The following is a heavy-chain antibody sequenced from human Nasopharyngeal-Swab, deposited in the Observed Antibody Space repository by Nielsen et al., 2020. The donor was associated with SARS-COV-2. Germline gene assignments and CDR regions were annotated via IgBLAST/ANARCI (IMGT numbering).Heavy chain of an antibody. Sequence: GESLKISCATSGFSFSSHWMTWVRQAPGKGLEWVSNLRQDGIKKFYLDSVSGRFTITRDNSENTLYLQMNSLKAEDTAVYYCATVPSTSCYGGPLDHWGQGTMVTVSS. D-gene: IGHD6-6*01. CDR3: ATVPSTSCYGGPLDH. CDR1: GFSFSSHW. CDR2: LRQDGIKK. J-gene: IGHJ4*02. V-gene: IGHV3-7*03.